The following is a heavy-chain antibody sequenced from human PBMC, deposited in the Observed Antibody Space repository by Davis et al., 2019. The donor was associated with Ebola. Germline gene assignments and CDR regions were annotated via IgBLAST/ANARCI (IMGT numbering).Heavy chain of an antibody. V-gene: IGHV3-30*03. CDR1: GFTFSHYG. CDR3: ARVTDGAGIFTYWYFDL. CDR2: ISYDGSDK. D-gene: IGHD3-9*01. J-gene: IGHJ2*01. Sequence: GGSLRLSCAASGFTFSHYGMHWVRQAPGKGLEWVSVISYDGSDKYYADSVKGRFTISRDNAKNSLYLQMNSLRDEDTAVYYCARVTDGAGIFTYWYFDLWGRGTLVTVSS.